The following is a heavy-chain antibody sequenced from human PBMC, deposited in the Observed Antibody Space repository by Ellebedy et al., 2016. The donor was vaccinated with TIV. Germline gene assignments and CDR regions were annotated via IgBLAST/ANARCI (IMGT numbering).Heavy chain of an antibody. CDR3: ARVGTELITVEEYFYFLDV. Sequence: SETLSLTCSVSGGSIRPYFWAWIRQSPGKALEWIGYVYFSGSADYNPSLKSRVTISVDSSKNEISLTLRSVTAADTAVYYFARVGTELITVEEYFYFLDVWGKGTTVTVSS. D-gene: IGHD4-11*01. V-gene: IGHV4-59*12. CDR2: VYFSGSA. CDR1: GGSIRPYF. J-gene: IGHJ6*03.